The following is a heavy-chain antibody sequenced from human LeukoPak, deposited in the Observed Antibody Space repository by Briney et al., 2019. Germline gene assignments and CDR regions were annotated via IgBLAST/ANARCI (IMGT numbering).Heavy chain of an antibody. CDR1: GFTSRFTFSAYE. V-gene: IGHV3-48*03. CDR3: TSLSVAGSDVDF. Sequence: GGSLRLSCAVSGFTSRFTFSAYEMHWVRQAPGKGLEWFSSISSSDSIKNYADSVKGRFTISRDNARNSLNVQMNSLRVDDTAVYYCTSLSVAGSDVDFWGQGTLVTASS. CDR2: ISSSDSIK. D-gene: IGHD6-19*01. J-gene: IGHJ4*02.